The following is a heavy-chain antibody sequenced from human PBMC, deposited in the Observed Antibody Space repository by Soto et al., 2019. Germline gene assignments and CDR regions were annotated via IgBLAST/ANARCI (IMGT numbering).Heavy chain of an antibody. CDR2: IYYSGST. Sequence: QVQLQESGPGLVKPSQTLSLTCTVSGGSISSGGYYWSWIRQHPGKGLEWIGYIYYSGSTYYNPSLKSRVTISVDTSKNQFSLKLSSVTAADTAVYYCARGGRLYCSSTSCRSGNWFDPWGQGTLVTVSS. D-gene: IGHD2-2*01. J-gene: IGHJ5*02. CDR3: ARGGRLYCSSTSCRSGNWFDP. V-gene: IGHV4-31*03. CDR1: GGSISSGGYY.